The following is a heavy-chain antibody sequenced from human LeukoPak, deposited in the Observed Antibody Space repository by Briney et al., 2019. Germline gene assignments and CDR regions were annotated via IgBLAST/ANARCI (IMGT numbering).Heavy chain of an antibody. V-gene: IGHV3-30-3*01. J-gene: IGHJ6*02. CDR1: GFTFSSYA. CDR2: ISYDGSNK. D-gene: IGHD6-19*01. CDR3: PRDGSPIAVAGPYYYYGMDV. Sequence: PGRSLRLSCAASGFTFSSYAMHWVRQAPGKGLEWVAVISYDGSNKYYADSVKGRFTISRDNSKNTLYLQMNSLRAEDTAVYYCPRDGSPIAVAGPYYYYGMDVWGQGTTVTVSS.